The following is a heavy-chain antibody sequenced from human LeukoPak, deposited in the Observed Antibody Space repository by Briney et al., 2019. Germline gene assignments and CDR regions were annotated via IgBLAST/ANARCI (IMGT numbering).Heavy chain of an antibody. Sequence: SETLSLTCTVSGGSISSYYWSWIRQPAGKGLEWIGRIYTSGSTNYNPSLKSRVTMSVDTSKNQFSLKLSSVTAADTAVYYCARTPRYSSSWSSSYYYYMDAWGKGTTVTVSS. D-gene: IGHD6-13*01. J-gene: IGHJ6*03. V-gene: IGHV4-4*07. CDR3: ARTPRYSSSWSSSYYYYMDA. CDR1: GGSISSYY. CDR2: IYTSGST.